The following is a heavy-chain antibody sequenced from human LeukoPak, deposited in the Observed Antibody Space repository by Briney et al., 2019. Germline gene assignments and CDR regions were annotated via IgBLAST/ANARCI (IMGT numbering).Heavy chain of an antibody. CDR2: ISSSSSYI. J-gene: IGHJ5*02. CDR1: GFTFSSYS. CDR3: ARDPHGYSSGGWFDP. Sequence: GGSLRLSCAASGFTFSSYSMNWFRQAPGKGLEWVSSISSSSSYIYYADSVKGRFTISRDNAKNSLYLQMNSLRAEDTAVYYCARDPHGYSSGGWFDPWGQGTLVTVSS. V-gene: IGHV3-21*01. D-gene: IGHD6-19*01.